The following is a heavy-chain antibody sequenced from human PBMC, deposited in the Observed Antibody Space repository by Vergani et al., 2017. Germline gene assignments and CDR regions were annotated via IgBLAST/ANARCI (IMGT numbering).Heavy chain of an antibody. CDR1: GFTFNQYG. CDR3: AKAGSVTSGSLQYNFYMDV. V-gene: IGHV3-30*18. D-gene: IGHD3-10*01. CDR2: ISNDGSKK. J-gene: IGHJ6*03. Sequence: QVQLVESGGGVVQPGGSLRLSCAASGFTFNQYGMHWVRQAPGKGLEWVAVISNDGSKKYYADSVKGRFTISRDNSKNTLDLQMNSLRTQDTAVYYCAKAGSVTSGSLQYNFYMDVWGKGTTVTVS.